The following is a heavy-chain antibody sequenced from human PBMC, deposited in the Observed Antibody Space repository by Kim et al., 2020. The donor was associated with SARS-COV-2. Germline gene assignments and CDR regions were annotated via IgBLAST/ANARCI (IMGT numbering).Heavy chain of an antibody. V-gene: IGHV1-69*01. CDR3: AREDGDYRYY. J-gene: IGHJ4*02. D-gene: IGHD4-17*01. Sequence: ANYAQKFQGRVKITADESTSTAYMELSSLRSEDTAVYYCAREDGDYRYYWGQGTLVTVSS. CDR2: A.